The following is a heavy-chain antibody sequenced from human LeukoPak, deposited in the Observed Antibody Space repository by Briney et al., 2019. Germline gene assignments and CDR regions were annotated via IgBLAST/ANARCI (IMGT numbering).Heavy chain of an antibody. Sequence: SETLSLTCTVSGGSISSYYWSWVRQPPGKGLEWSGYIYYSGSTNYNPSLKSRVTISVDTSKNQFSLKLSSVTAADTAVYYCARRYSYGYYFDYWGQGTLVTVSS. D-gene: IGHD5-18*01. CDR1: GGSISSYY. CDR3: ARRYSYGYYFDY. CDR2: IYYSGST. J-gene: IGHJ4*02. V-gene: IGHV4-59*01.